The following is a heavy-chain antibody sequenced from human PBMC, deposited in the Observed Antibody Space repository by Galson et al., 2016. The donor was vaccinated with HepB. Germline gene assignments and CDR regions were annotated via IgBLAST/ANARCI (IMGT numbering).Heavy chain of an antibody. CDR3: ARDRGSGRHFFDS. CDR2: TYYRSRWYN. D-gene: IGHD3-10*01. CDR1: GDSVSSDSGA. V-gene: IGHV6-1*01. J-gene: IGHJ4*02. Sequence: CAISGDSVSSDSGAWDWLRQSPSRGLKWLGRTYYRSRWYNDYAGSVKGRITIEADTSKNLFSLQLTSVTVADTAVYYCARDRGSGRHFFDSWGQGTLVSVSS.